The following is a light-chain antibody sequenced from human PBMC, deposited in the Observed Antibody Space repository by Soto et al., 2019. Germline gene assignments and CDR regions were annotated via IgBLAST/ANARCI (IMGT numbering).Light chain of an antibody. V-gene: IGKV3-11*01. CDR3: QQRSNRIT. J-gene: IGKJ5*01. Sequence: EFVLTQSPATLSLSPGERAILSCRASQSVAGSLAWYQQKPGQAPRLLIYDISTGAAAIPARFSGSGSGTDFTLTVSSLEPEDFALYYCQQRSNRITFGQGTRPEIK. CDR2: DIS. CDR1: QSVAGS.